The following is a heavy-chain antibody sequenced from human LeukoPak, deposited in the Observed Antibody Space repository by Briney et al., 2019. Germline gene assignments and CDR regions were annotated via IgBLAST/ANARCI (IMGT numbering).Heavy chain of an antibody. CDR2: ISYSGRI. CDR1: AGSISSSHYY. D-gene: IGHD3-22*01. CDR3: ARDLGGDYDSSGSASFDY. J-gene: IGHJ4*02. Sequence: SETLSLTCTVSAGSISSSHYYWGWIRQPPGKGLEYIASISYSGRIYYNPSLKSRITISVDTSKNQFSLELSSVTAADTAVYYCARDLGGDYDSSGSASFDYWGQGTLVTVSS. V-gene: IGHV4-39*07.